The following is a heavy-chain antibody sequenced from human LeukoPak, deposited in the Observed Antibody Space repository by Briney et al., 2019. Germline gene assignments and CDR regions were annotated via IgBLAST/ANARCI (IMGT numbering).Heavy chain of an antibody. D-gene: IGHD3-10*01. V-gene: IGHV3-23*01. J-gene: IGHJ4*02. CDR3: AKDLVRVGRPYYFDD. CDR1: GFSFSDYA. CDR2: ISFNGAST. Sequence: PGGSLRLSCAASGFSFSDYAMNWVRQAPGKGLEWVSGISFNGASTYYADSAKGRFTISRDNSKNTLYLQMNSLRAEDAAIYYCAKDLVRVGRPYYFDDWGQGTLVTVSS.